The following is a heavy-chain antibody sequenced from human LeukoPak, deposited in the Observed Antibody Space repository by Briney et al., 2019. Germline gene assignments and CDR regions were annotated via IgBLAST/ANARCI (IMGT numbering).Heavy chain of an antibody. CDR3: ARTRLDTAMAHFDY. CDR1: GGSISSYY. V-gene: IGHV4-59*01. J-gene: IGHJ4*02. D-gene: IGHD5-18*01. Sequence: PSETLSLTCTVSGGSISSYYWSWIRQPPGKGLEWIGYIYYSGSTNYNPSLKSRVTISVDTSKNQFSLKLSSVTAADTAVYYCARTRLDTAMAHFDYWGQGTLVTVSS. CDR2: IYYSGST.